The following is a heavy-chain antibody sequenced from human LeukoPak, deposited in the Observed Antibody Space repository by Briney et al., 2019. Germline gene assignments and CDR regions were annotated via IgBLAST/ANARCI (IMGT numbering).Heavy chain of an antibody. J-gene: IGHJ4*02. V-gene: IGHV3-48*04. CDR3: ATGRSCTTCYLPDY. D-gene: IGHD2-2*01. CDR2: ISSSSSTI. Sequence: GGSLRLSCAASGFTFSSYSMNWVRQAPGKGLEWVAYISSSSSTIYYADSVKGRFTISRDNAKNSLYLQMNSLRAEDTAVYHCATGRSCTTCYLPDYWGQGTLVTVSS. CDR1: GFTFSSYS.